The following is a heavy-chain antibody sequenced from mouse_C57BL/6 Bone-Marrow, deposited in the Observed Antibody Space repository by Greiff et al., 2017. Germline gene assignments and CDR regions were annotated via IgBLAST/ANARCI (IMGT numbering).Heavy chain of an antibody. V-gene: IGHV14-4*01. D-gene: IGHD2-3*01. CDR1: GFNIKDDY. CDR3: SPDGYLFAY. J-gene: IGHJ3*01. CDR2: IDPENGDT. Sequence: EVQLQQSGAELVRPGASVKLSCTASGFNIKDDYMHWVKQRPEQGLEWIGWIDPENGDTEYASKFQGKATITADTSSNTAYLQLSSLTSEDTAVYYCSPDGYLFAYWGQGTLVTVSA.